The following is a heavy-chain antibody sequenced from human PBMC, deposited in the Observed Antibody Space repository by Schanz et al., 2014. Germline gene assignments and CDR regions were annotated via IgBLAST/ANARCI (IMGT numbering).Heavy chain of an antibody. J-gene: IGHJ4*02. CDR1: GGTFSSYT. Sequence: QVQLVQSGAEVKKPGSSVKVSCKASGGTFSSYTISWVRQAPGQGLEWMGRIISILGIPNYAQKFQGRVTFTADKSTSTAYMELSSLKSEDTAVYYCATMWGYCTATACQILEVLDVWGQGTLVTVSS. V-gene: IGHV1-69*02. D-gene: IGHD2-8*02. CDR3: ATMWGYCTATACQILEVLDV. CDR2: IISILGIP.